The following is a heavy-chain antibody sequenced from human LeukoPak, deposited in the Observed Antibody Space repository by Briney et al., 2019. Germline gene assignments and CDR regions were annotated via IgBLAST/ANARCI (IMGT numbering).Heavy chain of an antibody. V-gene: IGHV3-23*01. CDR1: GLTFSNYA. CDR3: GKDSIASALDAFDI. Sequence: GGSLRLSCAASGLTFSNYAMSWDRQAPGKGLEWVSGISGSGGSTYYADSVKGRFTVSRDNSKNTLYLQMNSLRAEDTAVYYCGKDSIASALDAFDIWGQGTMVTVSS. CDR2: ISGSGGST. D-gene: IGHD6-13*01. J-gene: IGHJ3*02.